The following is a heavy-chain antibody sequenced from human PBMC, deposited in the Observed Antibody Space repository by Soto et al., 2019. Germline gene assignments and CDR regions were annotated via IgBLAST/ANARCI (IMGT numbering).Heavy chain of an antibody. V-gene: IGHV4-31*03. Sequence: TLPHSCTVFGGSLSSGGYYLSWISQHPGKGLEWIGYIYYSGSTYYNPSLKSRVTISVDTSKNQFSLKLSSVTAADTAVYYCARTTLASFWRRNDYGHGGNSGMDVWGQRTTVTVSS. D-gene: IGHD4-17*01. CDR2: IYYSGST. J-gene: IGHJ6*02. CDR3: ARTTLASFWRRNDYGHGGNSGMDV. CDR1: GGSLSSGGYY.